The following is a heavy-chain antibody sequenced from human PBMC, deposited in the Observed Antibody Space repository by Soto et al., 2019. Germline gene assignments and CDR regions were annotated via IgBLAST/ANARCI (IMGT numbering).Heavy chain of an antibody. J-gene: IGHJ5*02. CDR2: IYYSGST. CDR1: GGSISSYY. V-gene: IGHV4-59*08. D-gene: IGHD6-13*01. Sequence: SETLSLTCTVSGGSISSYYWSWIRQPPGKGLEWIGYIYYSGSTNYNPSLKSRVTISVDTSKNQFSLKLSSVTAADTAVYYCARVSSSSLFNGKWFDPWGQATLVTVS. CDR3: ARVSSSSLFNGKWFDP.